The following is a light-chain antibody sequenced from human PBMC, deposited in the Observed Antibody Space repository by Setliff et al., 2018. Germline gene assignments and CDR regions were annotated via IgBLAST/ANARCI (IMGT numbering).Light chain of an antibody. CDR1: NIGTKS. CDR2: DNT. V-gene: IGLV3-21*03. J-gene: IGLJ1*01. Sequence: SSELTQPPSVSEAPGRTARITCGGNNIGTKSVHWYQQKPGQAPVLVVSDNTDRPSGIPERFSGSNSGNTATLTISRVEAGDEADYYCQVWDSRTDHYVFGTGTKVTVL. CDR3: QVWDSRTDHYV.